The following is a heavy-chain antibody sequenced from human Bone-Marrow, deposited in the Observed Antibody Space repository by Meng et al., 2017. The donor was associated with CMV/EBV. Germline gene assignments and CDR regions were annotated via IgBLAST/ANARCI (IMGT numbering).Heavy chain of an antibody. CDR1: GFTFSSYS. CDR2: IGTAGDT. J-gene: IGHJ6*02. Sequence: GGSLRLSCAASGFTFSSYSMNWVRQAPGKGLEWVSAIGTAGDTYYPASVKGRFTISRENAKNSLYIQMNSLRAGDTAVYYCARAKSSSGSLSVLGMDVWGQGTTVAVSS. CDR3: ARAKSSSGSLSVLGMDV. D-gene: IGHD6-6*01. V-gene: IGHV3-13*01.